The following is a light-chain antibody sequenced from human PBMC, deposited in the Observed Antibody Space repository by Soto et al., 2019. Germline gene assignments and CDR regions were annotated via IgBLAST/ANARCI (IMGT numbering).Light chain of an antibody. CDR3: HQYGSSPPYT. CDR1: QSVSGSY. CDR2: GSS. Sequence: EIVLTQSPGTLSLSPGERATLSCRASQSVSGSYLAWYQQKPGQSPRLLIYGSSDRATGIPDRFSGSGSGTDFTLTISRVEPEDFAVYSCHQYGSSPPYTFGQGTKLEIK. J-gene: IGKJ2*01. V-gene: IGKV3-20*01.